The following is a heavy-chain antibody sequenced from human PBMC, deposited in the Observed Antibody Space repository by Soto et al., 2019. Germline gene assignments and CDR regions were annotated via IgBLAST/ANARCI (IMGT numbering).Heavy chain of an antibody. CDR3: ERVAITLLRGSNVDFYSMDV. CDR1: GYTFNNYG. D-gene: IGHD3-10*01. J-gene: IGHJ6*02. Sequence: QLVQSGGEVKEPGASVQVSCKASGYTFNNYGITWVRQAPGQGLEWMGWISVYNGNKNYAKKVQGRVSMTADTSTSTAYMELRSLQSDDTAVYFCERVAITLLRGSNVDFYSMDVWGQGTTVTVSS. CDR2: ISVYNGNK. V-gene: IGHV1-18*01.